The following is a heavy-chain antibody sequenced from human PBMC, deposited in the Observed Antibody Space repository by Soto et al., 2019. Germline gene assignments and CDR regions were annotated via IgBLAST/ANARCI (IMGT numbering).Heavy chain of an antibody. D-gene: IGHD4-17*01. CDR3: AKTGFGDYDY. CDR2: VSPSGENT. Sequence: EVQLLESGGGLVQPGGSLRLSCAASGFTFNSYGMSWVRQAPGKGLEWVAVVSPSGENTNYADSVKGRFTISRDNSNNTVNLQMNSLRAEDTAISFCAKTGFGDYDYWGPGALVTVSS. V-gene: IGHV3-23*01. J-gene: IGHJ4*02. CDR1: GFTFNSYG.